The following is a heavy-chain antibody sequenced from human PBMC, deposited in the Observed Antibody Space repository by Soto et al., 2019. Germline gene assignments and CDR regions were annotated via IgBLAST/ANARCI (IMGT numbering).Heavy chain of an antibody. CDR2: ISVSGANT. J-gene: IGHJ4*02. Sequence: DVQLLDSGGGLVQPGGSLRLYCAASGFTFNNYAMSWVRQAPGKGLEWVSTISVSGANTYYADSVKGRFPISRDDSKNTLYLQMNSLGAEDTAVYYCAKDLGLGVIAGYPHDCWGQGTLVTVSS. CDR1: GFTFNNYA. D-gene: IGHD2-21*01. V-gene: IGHV3-23*01. CDR3: AKDLGLGVIAGYPHDC.